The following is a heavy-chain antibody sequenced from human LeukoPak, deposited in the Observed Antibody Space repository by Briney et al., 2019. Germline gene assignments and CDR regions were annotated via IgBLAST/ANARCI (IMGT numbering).Heavy chain of an antibody. D-gene: IGHD6-19*01. V-gene: IGHV1-18*01. J-gene: IGHJ4*02. CDR1: GGTFSSYA. Sequence: ASVKVSCKASGGTFSSYAISWVRQAPGQGLEWMGWISAYNGNTNYAQKLQGRVTMTTDTSTSTAYMELRSLRSDDTAVYYCAGHHSQWLALNYWGQGTLVTVSS. CDR2: ISAYNGNT. CDR3: AGHHSQWLALNY.